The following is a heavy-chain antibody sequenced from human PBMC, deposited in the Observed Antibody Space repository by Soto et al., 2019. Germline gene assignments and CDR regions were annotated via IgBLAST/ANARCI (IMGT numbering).Heavy chain of an antibody. CDR2: IYYSGST. V-gene: IGHV4-31*03. CDR1: GGSISSGGYY. Sequence: QVQLQESGPGLVKPSQTLSLTCTVSGGSISSGGYYWSWIRQHPGKGLEWIGYIYYSGSTYYNPSPESRVTISVDTSKNQFSLKLSSVTAADTAVYYCARSWEGGSGSYYAYWGQGTLVTVSS. J-gene: IGHJ4*02. CDR3: ARSWEGGSGSYYAY. D-gene: IGHD3-10*01.